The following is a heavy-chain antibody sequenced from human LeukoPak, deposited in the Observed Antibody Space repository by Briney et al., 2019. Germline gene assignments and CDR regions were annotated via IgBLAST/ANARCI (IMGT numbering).Heavy chain of an antibody. CDR1: GFTFSNYW. Sequence: GGSLRLSCAASGFTFSNYWMHWVRQAPGKGLVWVSRISSDGTTTNYADSVKGQFTISRDNAKNTLYLQMNSLGAEDTAIYFCVCIPVGFWGQGPLVTVSS. CDR2: ISSDGTTT. V-gene: IGHV3-74*01. J-gene: IGHJ4*02. CDR3: VCIPVGF. D-gene: IGHD2-8*02.